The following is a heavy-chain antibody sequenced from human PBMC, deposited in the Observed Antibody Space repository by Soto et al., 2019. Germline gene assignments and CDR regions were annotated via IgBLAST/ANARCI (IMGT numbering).Heavy chain of an antibody. V-gene: IGHV3-73*01. CDR2: IRSKANNYAT. D-gene: IGHD3-3*01. J-gene: IGHJ4*02. CDR3: TSVQGDYDFWSGYYVY. Sequence: PGGSLRLSCAASGFSFSDSAMHWVRQASGKGLEWVGRIRSKANNYATAYTASVNGRFTISRDDSKNTAYLQMNSLKNEDTAVYFCTSVQGDYDFWSGYYVYWGQGTLVTVSS. CDR1: GFSFSDSA.